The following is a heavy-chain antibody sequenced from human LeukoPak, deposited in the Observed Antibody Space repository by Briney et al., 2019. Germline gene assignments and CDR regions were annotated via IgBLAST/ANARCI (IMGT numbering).Heavy chain of an antibody. J-gene: IGHJ4*02. CDR3: VRDVRGGHFDY. CDR1: GFTLSNYW. Sequence: PGGSLRLSCAASGFTLSNYWMAWVRQTPGKRLEWVANIKQDESEKFYADSVNSRFTISRDNAKNSLYLQVDSLRAEDTAVYYCVRDVRGGHFDYWGQGTLVTVSS. D-gene: IGHD3-10*02. V-gene: IGHV3-7*03. CDR2: IKQDESEK.